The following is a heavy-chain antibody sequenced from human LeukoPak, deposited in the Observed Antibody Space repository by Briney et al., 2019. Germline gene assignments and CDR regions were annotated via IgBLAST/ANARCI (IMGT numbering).Heavy chain of an antibody. CDR3: ARDYAYCGGDCYSDY. Sequence: GGSLRLSCAASGFTFSNYSMNWVRQAPGKGLEWVSSISSSSSYIYYADSVKGRFTISRDNAKNSLYLQMNSLRAEDTAVYYCARDYAYCGGDCYSDYWGQGTLVTVSS. D-gene: IGHD2-21*02. J-gene: IGHJ4*02. CDR2: ISSSSSYI. V-gene: IGHV3-21*01. CDR1: GFTFSNYS.